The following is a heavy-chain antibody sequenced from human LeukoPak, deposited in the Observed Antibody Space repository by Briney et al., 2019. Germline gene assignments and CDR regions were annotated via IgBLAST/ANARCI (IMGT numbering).Heavy chain of an antibody. CDR3: ARGGKSDCSGGTCYDY. D-gene: IGHD2-15*01. J-gene: IGHJ4*02. CDR1: GFTFSSYT. V-gene: IGHV3-48*04. CDR2: IDLSGSTL. Sequence: GGSLRLSCAASGFTFSSYTMNWVRQAPGKGLEWVSYIDLSGSTLYYVDSVKGRFTISRDNAKNSLYLQMNSLRAEDTAVYYCARGGKSDCSGGTCYDYWGQGTLVTVSS.